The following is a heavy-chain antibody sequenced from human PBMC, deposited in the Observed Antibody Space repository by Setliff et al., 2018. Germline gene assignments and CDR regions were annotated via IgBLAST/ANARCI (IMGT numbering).Heavy chain of an antibody. CDR3: ARDTPTGDDAFDI. CDR1: GYTSDFYG. V-gene: IGHV1-18*01. CDR2: ISAYNGNT. Sequence: ASVKVSCKTSGYTSDFYGISWVRQAPGQGLEWMGWISAYNGNTNYAQKLQGRVTMTTDTSTSTAYMELRSLRSDDTAVYYCARDTPTGDDAFDIWGQGTTVTVSS. D-gene: IGHD7-27*01. J-gene: IGHJ3*02.